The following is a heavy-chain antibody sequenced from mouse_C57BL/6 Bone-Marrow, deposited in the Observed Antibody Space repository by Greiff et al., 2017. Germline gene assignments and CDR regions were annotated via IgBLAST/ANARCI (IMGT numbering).Heavy chain of an antibody. V-gene: IGHV1-81*01. D-gene: IGHD1-1*01. CDR2: IYPRSGNT. CDR1: GYTFTSYG. CDR3: ASPLYGSSPAWFAY. Sequence: QVQLQQSGAELARPGASVKLSCKASGYTFTSYGISWVKQRPGQGLEWIGEIYPRSGNTYYNEKFKSKATLTADKSSSTAYMELRSLTSEDSAVYFCASPLYGSSPAWFAYWGQGTLVTVSA. J-gene: IGHJ3*01.